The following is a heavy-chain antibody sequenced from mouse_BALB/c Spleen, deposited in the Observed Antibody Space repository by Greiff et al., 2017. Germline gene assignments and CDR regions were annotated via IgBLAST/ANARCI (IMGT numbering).Heavy chain of an antibody. CDR2: INPGSGGT. J-gene: IGHJ4*01. CDR1: GYAFTNYL. D-gene: IGHD3-2*01. V-gene: IGHV1-54*01. CDR3: ARSRRQLGLFSYAMDY. Sequence: VQLVESGAELVRPGTSVKVSCKASGYAFTNYLIEWVKQRPGQGLEWIGVINPGSGGTNYNEKFKGKATLTADKSSSTAYMQLSSLTSDDSAVYFCARSRRQLGLFSYAMDYWGQGTSVTVSS.